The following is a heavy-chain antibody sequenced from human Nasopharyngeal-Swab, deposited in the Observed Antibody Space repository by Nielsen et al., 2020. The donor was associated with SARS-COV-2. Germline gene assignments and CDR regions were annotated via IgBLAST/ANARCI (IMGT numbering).Heavy chain of an antibody. CDR3: VKGPPAVIHYFDY. CDR1: GFIFKNYA. Sequence: GESLKISCSASGFIFKNYAMNWVRQAPGRGLEWVSAISGADDSTKYADSVKGRFTISRDNSKNTLDLQMNSLRAEDTAVYYCVKGPPAVIHYFDYWGQGTLVTVSS. CDR2: ISGADDST. D-gene: IGHD2-21*01. V-gene: IGHV3-23*01. J-gene: IGHJ4*02.